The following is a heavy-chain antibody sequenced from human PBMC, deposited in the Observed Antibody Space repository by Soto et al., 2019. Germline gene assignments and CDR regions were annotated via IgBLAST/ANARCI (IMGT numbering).Heavy chain of an antibody. CDR3: AILRSGYDYLSAFDI. D-gene: IGHD5-12*01. CDR2: IIPILGIA. J-gene: IGHJ3*02. CDR1: AGTFSSYT. Sequence: QVQLVQSGAEVKKPGSSVKVSCKASAGTFSSYTISWVRQAPGQGLEWMGRIIPILGIANYAQKFQGRVTITADKSTSTAYMELSSLRSEDTAVYYCAILRSGYDYLSAFDIWGQWTMVTVSS. V-gene: IGHV1-69*02.